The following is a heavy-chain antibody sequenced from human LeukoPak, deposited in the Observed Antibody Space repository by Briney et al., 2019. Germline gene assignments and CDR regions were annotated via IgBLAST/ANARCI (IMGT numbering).Heavy chain of an antibody. CDR2: ISYDGSNK. Sequence: GGSLILSCAASGFTFSSYGMHWVRQAPGKGLEWVAVISYDGSNKYYADSVKGRFTISRDNSKNTLYLQMNSLRAEDTAVYYCAKEKTGYSSGWYAHWYFDLWGRGTLVTVSS. J-gene: IGHJ2*01. D-gene: IGHD6-19*01. V-gene: IGHV3-30*18. CDR3: AKEKTGYSSGWYAHWYFDL. CDR1: GFTFSSYG.